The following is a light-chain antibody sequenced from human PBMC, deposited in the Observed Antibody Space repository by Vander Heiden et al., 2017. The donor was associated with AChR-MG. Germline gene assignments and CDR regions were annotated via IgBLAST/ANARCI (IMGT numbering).Light chain of an antibody. V-gene: IGKV3-15*01. CDR1: QSIRSN. J-gene: IGKJ2*01. CDR3: QQYNNWPPTYT. CDR2: GAS. Sequence: EMVMTQSPATLSVSPGERATLSCRASQSIRSNLAWYQQKPGQSPRLLIYGASTSATGIPARFSGSGSGTEFTLTISSLQSEDMAVYYCQQYNNWPPTYTFGQGTKLEIQ.